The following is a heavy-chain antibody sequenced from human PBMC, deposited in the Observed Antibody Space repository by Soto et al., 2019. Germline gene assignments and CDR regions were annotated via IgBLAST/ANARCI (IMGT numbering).Heavy chain of an antibody. CDR2: ISSSSSYI. Sequence: GGSLRLSCAASGFTFSSYSMSWVRQAPGKGLEWVSSISSSSSYIYYADSVKGRFTISRDNAKNSLYLQMNSLRAEDTAVYYCARGGDQYYDSSGYLSYWGQGTLVTVSS. J-gene: IGHJ4*02. V-gene: IGHV3-21*01. CDR1: GFTFSSYS. D-gene: IGHD3-22*01. CDR3: ARGGDQYYDSSGYLSY.